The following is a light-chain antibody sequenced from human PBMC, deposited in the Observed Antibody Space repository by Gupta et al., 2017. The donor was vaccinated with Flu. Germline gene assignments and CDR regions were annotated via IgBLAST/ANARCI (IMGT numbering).Light chain of an antibody. Sequence: DVVMTQSPLSLPVTLGQPASISCRSSQSLVYSDGNTYLHWFQQRPGQSPRRLIYRVSHRESGVPDRFSGSGSGTDFTQKISRVEAEDVGVYYCMQGSRWPWAFGQGTKVEIK. V-gene: IGKV2-30*01. J-gene: IGKJ1*01. CDR3: MQGSRWPWA. CDR1: QSLVYSDGNTY. CDR2: RVS.